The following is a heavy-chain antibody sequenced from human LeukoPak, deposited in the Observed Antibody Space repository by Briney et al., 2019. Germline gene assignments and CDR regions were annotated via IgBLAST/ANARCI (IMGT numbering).Heavy chain of an antibody. CDR2: IYTSGFT. Sequence: GGSLRLSCAVSGFTVSSNYMTWVRQAPGKGLEWLSIIYTSGFTYYADSVKGRFTISRDNSKNTLFLQMSGLRAEDTAVYYCARDLTIAARPSDFESWGQGTLVTVSS. J-gene: IGHJ4*02. V-gene: IGHV3-66*01. CDR3: ARDLTIAARPSDFES. CDR1: GFTVSSNY. D-gene: IGHD6-6*01.